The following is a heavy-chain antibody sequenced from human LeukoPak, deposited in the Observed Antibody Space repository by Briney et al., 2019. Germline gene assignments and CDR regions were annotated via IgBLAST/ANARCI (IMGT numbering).Heavy chain of an antibody. Sequence: PSETLSLTCTVSGGSISSSSYYWGWIRQPPGKGLEWIGSIYYSGSTYYNPSLKSRVTISVDTSKNQFPLKLSSVTAADTAVYYCARLSSIAARGPFDYWGQGTLVTVSS. CDR3: ARLSSIAARGPFDY. V-gene: IGHV4-39*01. D-gene: IGHD6-6*01. J-gene: IGHJ4*02. CDR2: IYYSGST. CDR1: GGSISSSSYY.